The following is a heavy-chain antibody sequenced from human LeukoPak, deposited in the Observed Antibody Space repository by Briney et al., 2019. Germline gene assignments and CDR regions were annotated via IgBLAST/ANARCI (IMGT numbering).Heavy chain of an antibody. CDR1: GFTFSSYS. CDR3: VKHSRYGSFDM. Sequence: PGGSLRLSCAASGFTFSSYSMNWVRQAPGKGLEWVSSISSSSSYIYYADSVKGRFTVSRDNSKNTLYMQMNSLRAEDTAVYYCVKHSRYGSFDMWGQGTVVTVSS. V-gene: IGHV3-21*04. D-gene: IGHD5-18*01. CDR2: ISSSSSYI. J-gene: IGHJ3*02.